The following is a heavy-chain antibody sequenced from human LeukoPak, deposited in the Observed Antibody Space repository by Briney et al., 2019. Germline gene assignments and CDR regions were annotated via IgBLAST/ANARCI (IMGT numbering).Heavy chain of an antibody. D-gene: IGHD1-26*01. CDR1: GGSISSYY. Sequence: SETLSLTCTVSGGSISSYYWSWIRQPPGEGLEWIGYIYYSGSTNYNPSLKSRVTISVDTSKNQFSLKLSSVTAADTAVYYCARGVGATSDFDYWGQGTLVTVSS. J-gene: IGHJ4*02. V-gene: IGHV4-59*08. CDR2: IYYSGST. CDR3: ARGVGATSDFDY.